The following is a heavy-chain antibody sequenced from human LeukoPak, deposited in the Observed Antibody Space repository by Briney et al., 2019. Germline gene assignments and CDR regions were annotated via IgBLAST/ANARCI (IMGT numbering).Heavy chain of an antibody. V-gene: IGHV3-21*01. J-gene: IGHJ3*02. D-gene: IGHD4-17*01. CDR3: ARVHGDYSDAFDI. CDR2: ISSSSSYI. Sequence: GGSLRLSCAASGFTFSSYSMNWVRQAPGKGLEWVSSISSSSSYIYYADSVKGRFTIYRENDKNSVYLQMNSLRAEDTAVYYCARVHGDYSDAFDIWGQGTMVTVSS. CDR1: GFTFSSYS.